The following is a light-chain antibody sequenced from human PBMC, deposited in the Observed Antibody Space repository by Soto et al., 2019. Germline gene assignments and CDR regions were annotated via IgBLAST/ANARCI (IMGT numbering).Light chain of an antibody. J-gene: IGKJ4*01. Sequence: EIVLTQSPATLSSSPGARATLSSRASQSIDTYLAWYHQKPGQAPRLLIYDASDRATGIPARFSGSGSGTAVTLTISALEPEDFALYYCQQRYNWPLTFGGGTKVDI. V-gene: IGKV3-11*01. CDR3: QQRYNWPLT. CDR2: DAS. CDR1: QSIDTY.